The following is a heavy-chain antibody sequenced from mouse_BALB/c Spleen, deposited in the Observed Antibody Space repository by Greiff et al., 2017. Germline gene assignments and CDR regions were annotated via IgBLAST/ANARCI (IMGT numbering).Heavy chain of an antibody. V-gene: IGHV6-6*02. Sequence: DVMLVESGGGLVQPGGSMKLSCVASGFTFSNYWMNWVRQSPEKGLEWVAEIRLKSNNYATHYAESVKGRFTISRDDSKSSVYLQMNNLRAEDTGIYYCTRGGNYGAMDYWGQGTSVTVSS. CDR2: IRLKSNNYAT. D-gene: IGHD2-1*01. CDR1: GFTFSNYW. J-gene: IGHJ4*01. CDR3: TRGGNYGAMDY.